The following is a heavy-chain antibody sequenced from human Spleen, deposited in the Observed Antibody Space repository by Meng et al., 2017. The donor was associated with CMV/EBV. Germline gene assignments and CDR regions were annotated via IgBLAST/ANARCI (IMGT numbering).Heavy chain of an antibody. CDR1: GFTFSTYN. J-gene: IGHJ4*02. CDR2: ISSTSRHI. V-gene: IGHV3-21*01. CDR3: ARGGAGDDY. D-gene: IGHD3-16*01. Sequence: GESLKISCAASGFTFSTYNMNWVRQAPGKGLEWVSSISSTSRHIYYADSVKGRFTISRDDAKNLVYLQMNSLRAEDTAVYYCARGGAGDDYWGQGTLVTVSS.